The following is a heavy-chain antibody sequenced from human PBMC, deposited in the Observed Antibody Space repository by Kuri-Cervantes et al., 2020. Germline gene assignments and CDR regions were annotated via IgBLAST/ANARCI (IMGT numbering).Heavy chain of an antibody. CDR2: IYTSGST. Sequence: SETLSLTCTVSGGSISSYYWSWIRQPAGKGLEWIGRIYTSGSTNYNPSLKSRVTISVDKSKNQFSLKLSSVTAADTAVYYCARDTAMVPNWYFDLWGRGTLVTVSS. J-gene: IGHJ2*01. CDR1: GGSISSYY. CDR3: ARDTAMVPNWYFDL. D-gene: IGHD5-18*01. V-gene: IGHV4-4*07.